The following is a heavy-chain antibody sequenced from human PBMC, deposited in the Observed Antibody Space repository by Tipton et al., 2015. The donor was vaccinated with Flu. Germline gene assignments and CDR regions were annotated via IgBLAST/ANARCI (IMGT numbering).Heavy chain of an antibody. CDR1: GFAFSGSA. Sequence: SLRLSCAASGFAFSGSAMHWVRQASGKGLEWVGRIRSKANSYATAYAASVKGRFTISRDDSENTAYLQMNSLKTEDTAVYYCTVAAAGSDYYYYYGMDVGGQGTTGTVSS. CDR3: TVAAAGSDYYYYYGMDV. D-gene: IGHD6-13*01. CDR2: IRSKANSYAT. V-gene: IGHV3-73*01. J-gene: IGHJ6*02.